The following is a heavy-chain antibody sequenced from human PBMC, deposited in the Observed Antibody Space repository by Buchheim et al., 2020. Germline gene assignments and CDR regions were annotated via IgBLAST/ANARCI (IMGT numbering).Heavy chain of an antibody. J-gene: IGHJ6*02. CDR3: AREGYDGRAQRGGMDV. V-gene: IGHV4-34*01. D-gene: IGHD5-12*01. CDR1: GGSFSGYF. Sequence: QVQLQQWGAGLLKHSETLSLSCAVYGGSFSGYFWSWIRQPPGKGLEWIGEINHSGSINSNPSLKSRVTISLNSSKKQFSLKLSSVTAADTAVYYCAREGYDGRAQRGGMDVWGQGTT. CDR2: INHSGSI.